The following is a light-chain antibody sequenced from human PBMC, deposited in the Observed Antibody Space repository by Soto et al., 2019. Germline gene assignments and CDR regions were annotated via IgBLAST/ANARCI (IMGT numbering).Light chain of an antibody. CDR1: QSISSY. J-gene: IGKJ1*01. Sequence: DIQMTQSPSSLSASVGDRVTITCRASQSISSYLNWYQQKPGKAPKFLIYAPSSLQSGVPSRFSGSGSGTDFTLTISSLQPEDFATYYCQQCYSTPWTFGQGTKVEIK. CDR2: APS. CDR3: QQCYSTPWT. V-gene: IGKV1-39*01.